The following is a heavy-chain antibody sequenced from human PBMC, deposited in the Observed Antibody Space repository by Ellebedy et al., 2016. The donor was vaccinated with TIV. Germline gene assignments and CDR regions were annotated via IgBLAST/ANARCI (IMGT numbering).Heavy chain of an antibody. D-gene: IGHD2/OR15-2a*01. CDR1: GFIFSKYA. J-gene: IGHJ4*02. CDR3: ARDERNSRNFDY. V-gene: IGHV3-33*07. Sequence: GESLKISXAASGFIFSKYAMSWVRQAPGKGLEWVAIIYYDGINKYYADSVKGRFTISRDNSKNTLYLQMNSLRAEDTAVYYCARDERNSRNFDYWGQGTLVTVSS. CDR2: IYYDGINK.